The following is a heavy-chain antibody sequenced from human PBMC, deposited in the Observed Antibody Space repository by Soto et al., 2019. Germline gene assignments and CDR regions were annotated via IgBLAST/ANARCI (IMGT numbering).Heavy chain of an antibody. V-gene: IGHV3-7*01. CDR1: GFTFSSSW. CDR2: IKGDGSEK. D-gene: IGHD3-10*01. CDR3: AAGFPPDF. Sequence: EVQLVESGGGLVQPGGSPKLSCEASGFTFSSSWMNWVRQAPGKGLEWVANIKGDGSEKYYVDSVKGRFTISRDNAKNTLSLQLHSLRAEDTAVYYCAAGFPPDFWGQGTLVTVSS. J-gene: IGHJ4*02.